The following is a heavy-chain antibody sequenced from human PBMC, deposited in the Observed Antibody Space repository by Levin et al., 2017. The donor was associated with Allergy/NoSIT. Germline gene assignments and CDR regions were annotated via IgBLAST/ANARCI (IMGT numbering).Heavy chain of an antibody. V-gene: IGHV3-30*18. J-gene: IGHJ4*02. CDR1: AFTFSSYG. Sequence: GGSLRLSCAASAFTFSSYGMHWVRQAPGKGLEWVAVISYDGSNKFYAASVKGRFTISRDNSKNTLYLEMNSLRVEDTAMYYCAKDEGRYSGNSKYWGQGTLVTVSS. CDR2: ISYDGSNK. D-gene: IGHD1-26*01. CDR3: AKDEGRYSGNSKY.